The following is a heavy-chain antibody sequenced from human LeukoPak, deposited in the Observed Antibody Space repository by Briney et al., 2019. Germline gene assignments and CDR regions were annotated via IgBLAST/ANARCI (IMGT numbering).Heavy chain of an antibody. CDR1: GGSISSSSYY. CDR2: IYYSGST. Sequence: SETLSLTCTVSGGSISSSSYYWGWIRQPPGKGLEWIGSIYYSGSTYYNPSLKSRVTISVDTSKNQFSLKLSSVTAADTAVYYCARHFNLEGLLWFGELSGGVWFDPWGQGTLVTVSS. D-gene: IGHD3-10*01. J-gene: IGHJ5*02. CDR3: ARHFNLEGLLWFGELSGGVWFDP. V-gene: IGHV4-39*01.